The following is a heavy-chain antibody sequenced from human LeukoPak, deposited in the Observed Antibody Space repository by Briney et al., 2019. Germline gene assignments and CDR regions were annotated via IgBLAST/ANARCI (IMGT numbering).Heavy chain of an antibody. CDR1: GYTFTNFD. CDR3: ARAPSWNYNRYYYYYVDV. D-gene: IGHD1-7*01. J-gene: IGHJ6*03. CDR2: MNPNSGNT. V-gene: IGHV1-8*03. Sequence: ASVKASCKTSGYTFTNFDINWVRQASGHGLEWMGWMNPNSGNTGYAQKFQGRVTISRNTSRSTAYMELSSLRSEDTAVYYCARAPSWNYNRYYYYYVDVWGRGTTVTVSS.